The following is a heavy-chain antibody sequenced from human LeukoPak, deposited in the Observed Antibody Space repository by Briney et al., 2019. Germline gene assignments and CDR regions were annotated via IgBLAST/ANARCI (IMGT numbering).Heavy chain of an antibody. J-gene: IGHJ6*02. CDR2: INHSGST. D-gene: IGHD3-3*01. CDR3: RFLEWPYYYYGMDV. Sequence: SETLSLTCAVYGGSFGGYYGSGIRKPPGKGRGGMGEINHSGSTNYNPSLKSRVTISVDTSKNQFSLKLSSVTAADTAVYYCRFLEWPYYYYGMDVWGQGTTVTVSS. V-gene: IGHV4-34*01. CDR1: GGSFGGYY.